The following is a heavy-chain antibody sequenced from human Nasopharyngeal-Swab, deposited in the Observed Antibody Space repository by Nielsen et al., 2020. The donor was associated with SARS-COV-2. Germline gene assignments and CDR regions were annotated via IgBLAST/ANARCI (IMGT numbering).Heavy chain of an antibody. CDR1: GDTFSNSG. D-gene: IGHD1-7*01. CDR3: ARVWEDWNYGDY. CDR2: IRGDNGDS. V-gene: IGHV1-18*01. Sequence: ASVKVSCKASGDTFSNSGISWVRQAPGQGLEWMGWIRGDNGDSNFAQKFQGRVTMTTDTSTSTAYMELRSLRSDDTALYYCARVWEDWNYGDYWGQGTLVTVSS. J-gene: IGHJ4*02.